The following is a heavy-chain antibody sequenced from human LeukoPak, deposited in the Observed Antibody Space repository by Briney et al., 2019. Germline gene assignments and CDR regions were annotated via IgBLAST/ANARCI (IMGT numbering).Heavy chain of an antibody. CDR2: IIPIFGTA. V-gene: IGHV1-69*05. D-gene: IGHD3-22*01. CDR3: ARDLLYIMEDYYDSSGTLDY. CDR1: GGTFSSYA. J-gene: IGHJ4*02. Sequence: GASVKVSCKASGGTFSSYAISWVRQAPGQGLEWMGRIIPIFGTANYAQKFQGRVTITTDESTSTAYMELSSLRSEDTAVYYCARDLLYIMEDYYDSSGTLDYWGQGTLVTVSS.